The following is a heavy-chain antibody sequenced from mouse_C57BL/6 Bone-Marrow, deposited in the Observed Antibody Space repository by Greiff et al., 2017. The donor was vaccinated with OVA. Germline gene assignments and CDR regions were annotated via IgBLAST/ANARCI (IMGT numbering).Heavy chain of an antibody. Sequence: VKLQQSGPELVKPGASVKISCKASGYAFSSSWMNWVKQRPGKGLEWIGRIYPGDGDTNYNGKFKGKATLTADKSSSTAYMQLSSLTSEDSAVYFCARWGIYYGSSYWYFDVWGTGTTVTVSS. CDR3: ARWGIYYGSSYWYFDV. CDR1: GYAFSSSW. V-gene: IGHV1-82*01. D-gene: IGHD1-1*01. CDR2: IYPGDGDT. J-gene: IGHJ1*03.